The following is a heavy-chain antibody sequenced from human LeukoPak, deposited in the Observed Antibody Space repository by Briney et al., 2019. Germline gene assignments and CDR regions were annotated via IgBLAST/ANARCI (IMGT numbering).Heavy chain of an antibody. CDR3: AKNPRGIRLGPHMDV. CDR2: ISGSAGST. CDR1: GFTFSSYR. V-gene: IGHV3-23*01. D-gene: IGHD3-16*01. J-gene: IGHJ6*03. Sequence: PGGSLRLSCAASGFTFSSYRMNWVRQAPGKGLEWVSGISGSAGSTYYADSVKGRFTISRGNAKNSLYLQMNSLRAEDTAVYYCAKNPRGIRLGPHMDVWGKGTTVTVSS.